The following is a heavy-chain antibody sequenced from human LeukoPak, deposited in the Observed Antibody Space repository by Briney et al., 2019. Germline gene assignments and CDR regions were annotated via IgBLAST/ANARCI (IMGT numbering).Heavy chain of an antibody. J-gene: IGHJ6*03. Sequence: SETPSLTCAVYGGSFSGYYWSWIRQPPGKGLEWIGEINHSGSTNYNPSLKSRVTISVDTSKNQFSLKLSSVTAADTAVYYCARVRGDPTLKYYYYMDVWGKGTTVTVSS. V-gene: IGHV4-34*01. D-gene: IGHD3-10*01. CDR3: ARVRGDPTLKYYYYMDV. CDR2: INHSGST. CDR1: GGSFSGYY.